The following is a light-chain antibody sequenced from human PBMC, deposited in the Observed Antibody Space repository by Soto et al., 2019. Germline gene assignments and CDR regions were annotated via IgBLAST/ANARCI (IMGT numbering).Light chain of an antibody. Sequence: QLVLTQPPSASGTPGQRVTISCSGSSSNIGSNNVNWYQHLPGTTPKLLIYSNNQRPSGVPDRFSGSKSGTSASLAISGLQSEDEADYYCAAWDDSLNGRLVFGGGTKLTVL. CDR1: SSNIGSNN. V-gene: IGLV1-44*01. CDR2: SNN. J-gene: IGLJ2*01. CDR3: AAWDDSLNGRLV.